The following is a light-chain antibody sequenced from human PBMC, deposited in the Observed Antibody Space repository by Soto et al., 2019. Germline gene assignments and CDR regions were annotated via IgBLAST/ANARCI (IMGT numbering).Light chain of an antibody. Sequence: QSVLTQPASVSGSPGQSITISCTGTSSDGGGYNYVSWYQQHPGKAPKLMIYDVSNRPSGVSNRFSGSKSGNTASLTISGLQAEDEADYYCSSYTSSSTLSYVFGTGTKVTVL. J-gene: IGLJ1*01. V-gene: IGLV2-14*01. CDR1: SSDGGGYNY. CDR2: DVS. CDR3: SSYTSSSTLSYV.